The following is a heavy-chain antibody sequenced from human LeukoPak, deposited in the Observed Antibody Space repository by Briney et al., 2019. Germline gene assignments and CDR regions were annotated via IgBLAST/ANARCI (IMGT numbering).Heavy chain of an antibody. CDR3: AREVEQWD. CDR2: IYHSGST. J-gene: IGHJ1*01. V-gene: IGHV4-30-2*01. CDR1: GGSISSGGYY. Sequence: PSETLSLTCTVSGGSISSGGYYWSWIRQPPGKGLEWIGYIYHSGSTYYNPSLKSRVTISVDTSKNQFSLKLSSVTAADTAVYCCAREVEQWDWGQGTLVTVSS. D-gene: IGHD6-19*01.